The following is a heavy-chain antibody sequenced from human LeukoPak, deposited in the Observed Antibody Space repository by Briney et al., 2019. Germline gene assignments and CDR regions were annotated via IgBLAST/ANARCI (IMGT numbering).Heavy chain of an antibody. D-gene: IGHD3-22*01. Sequence: ASVKVSCKASGGTFSSYAISWVRQAPGQGLEWMGRIIPIFGTANYAQKFQGRVTITADKSTSTAYMELSSLRSEDTAVYYCARGAEDSSGYYLNYYYYYMDVRGKGTTVTVSS. J-gene: IGHJ6*03. CDR2: IIPIFGTA. CDR3: ARGAEDSSGYYLNYYYYYMDV. V-gene: IGHV1-69*06. CDR1: GGTFSSYA.